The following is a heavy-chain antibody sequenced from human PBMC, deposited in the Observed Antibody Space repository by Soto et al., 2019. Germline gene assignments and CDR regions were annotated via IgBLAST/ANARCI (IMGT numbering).Heavy chain of an antibody. D-gene: IGHD2-15*01. CDR1: GGSFSGYY. CDR3: ARLLCSGGCSDP. J-gene: IGHJ5*02. Sequence: PSETLSLTCAVYGGSFSGYYWSWIRQPPGKGLEWIGEINHSGSTNYNPSLKSRVTISVDTSKNQFYLNLSSVTAADTAVYYCARLLCSGGCSDPRGQGTLVTVSS. CDR2: INHSGST. V-gene: IGHV4-34*01.